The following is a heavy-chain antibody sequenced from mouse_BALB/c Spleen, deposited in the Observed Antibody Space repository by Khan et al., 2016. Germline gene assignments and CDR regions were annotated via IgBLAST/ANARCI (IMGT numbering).Heavy chain of an antibody. CDR1: GFTFSSYA. Sequence: EVELVESGGGLVKPGGSLKLSCAASGFTFSSYAMSWVRQTPEKRLEWVASISSGGSTYYPDSVKGRFTISRDNARNILYRQMGSLRSEDTAMYYCARDYYYGTGYFDVWGAGTTVTVSS. J-gene: IGHJ1*01. V-gene: IGHV5-6-5*01. CDR2: ISSGGST. D-gene: IGHD1-1*01. CDR3: ARDYYYGTGYFDV.